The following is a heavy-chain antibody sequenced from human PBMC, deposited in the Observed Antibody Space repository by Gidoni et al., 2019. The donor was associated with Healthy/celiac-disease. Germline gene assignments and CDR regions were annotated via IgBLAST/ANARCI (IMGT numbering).Heavy chain of an antibody. D-gene: IGHD6-13*01. V-gene: IGHV3-23*01. J-gene: IGHJ4*02. CDR1: GFPFSSYA. CDR2: ISGSGGST. CDR3: AKGGMAYSSSWQKPFDY. Sequence: EVQLLESGGGLVQPGGSLRLSCAASGFPFSSYAMSWVRQAPGKGLAWVSAISGSGGSTYYADSVKGRFTISRDNSKNTLYLQMNSLRAEDTAVYYCAKGGMAYSSSWQKPFDYWGQGTLVTVSS.